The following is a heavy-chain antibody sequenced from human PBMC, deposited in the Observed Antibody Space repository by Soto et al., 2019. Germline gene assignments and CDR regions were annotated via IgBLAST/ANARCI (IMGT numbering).Heavy chain of an antibody. J-gene: IGHJ6*02. CDR3: ARDIIDIVVVKDAILVYYYGMDL. Sequence: GGSLRLSCAASGFTFSSYGMHWVRQAPGKGLEWVAVIWYDGSNKYYADSVKGRFTISRDNSKNTLYLQMNSLRAEDTAVYYCARDIIDIVVVKDAILVYYYGMDLWGQGTTVTVSS. CDR1: GFTFSSYG. V-gene: IGHV3-33*01. D-gene: IGHD2-2*02. CDR2: IWYDGSNK.